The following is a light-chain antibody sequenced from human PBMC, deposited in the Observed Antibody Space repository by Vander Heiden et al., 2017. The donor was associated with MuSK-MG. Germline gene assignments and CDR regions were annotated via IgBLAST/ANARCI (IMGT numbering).Light chain of an antibody. CDR2: LGS. Sequence: DIVMTQSPLSLPVTHGEPASISCQSSQSLVHSNGYNYVDWYLQKPGQSPQLLIYLGSSRASGVPDRFNGSGSGTDFTLKISRVEAEDVGVYYCRQALQTPLTFGGPTKVEIK. J-gene: IGKJ4*01. CDR3: RQALQTPLT. CDR1: QSLVHSNGYNY. V-gene: IGKV2-28*01.